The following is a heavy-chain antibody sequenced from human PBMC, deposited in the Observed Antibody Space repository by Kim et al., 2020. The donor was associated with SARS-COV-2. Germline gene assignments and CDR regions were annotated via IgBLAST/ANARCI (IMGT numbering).Heavy chain of an antibody. D-gene: IGHD4-17*01. Sequence: GGSLRLSCVASGFTFSTSPMGWVRQAPGKGLEWVSRISWDGTRTYYADSVKGRVTMSSDKSKNMLYLHMNSLRVEDTAVYYCAKGVTNSGFDYWGQGT. CDR1: GFTFSTSP. CDR2: ISWDGTRT. J-gene: IGHJ4*02. V-gene: IGHV3-23*01. CDR3: AKGVTNSGFDY.